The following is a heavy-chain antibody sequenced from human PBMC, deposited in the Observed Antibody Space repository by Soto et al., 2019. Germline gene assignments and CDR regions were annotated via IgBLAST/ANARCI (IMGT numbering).Heavy chain of an antibody. J-gene: IGHJ4*02. V-gene: IGHV3-30-3*01. CDR1: GFTFSSYA. D-gene: IGHD3-10*01. CDR2: ISYDGSNK. Sequence: QVQLVESGGGVVQPGRSLRLSCAASGFTFSSYAMHWVRQAPGKGLEWVAVISYDGSNKYYADSVKGRFNISRDNSKNTLYLQMNSLRAEDTAVYYCARVMYYYGSGSYYTDYWGQGTLVTVSS. CDR3: ARVMYYYGSGSYYTDY.